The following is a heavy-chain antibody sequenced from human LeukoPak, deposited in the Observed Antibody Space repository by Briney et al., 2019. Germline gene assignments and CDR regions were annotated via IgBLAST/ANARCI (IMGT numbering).Heavy chain of an antibody. CDR3: ARDKAHSYGYYFDP. Sequence: PSETLSLTCTVSGDAISTYYWNLIRQTPGKGLEWVGHIANGRTDYNPSLKSRAIISVDTSKNQISLRLTSVTAADTAVYYCARDKAHSYGYYFDPWGQGTQVLVSS. CDR2: IANGRT. V-gene: IGHV4-4*08. CDR1: GDAISTYY. D-gene: IGHD3-10*01. J-gene: IGHJ4*02.